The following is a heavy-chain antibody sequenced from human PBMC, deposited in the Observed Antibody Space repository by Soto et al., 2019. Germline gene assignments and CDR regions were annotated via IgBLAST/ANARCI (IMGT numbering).Heavy chain of an antibody. CDR2: FNHSGST. CDR3: ASGGYCSGGSCYRFDY. J-gene: IGHJ4*02. V-gene: IGHV4-34*01. Sequence: QVQLQQWGAGLLKPSETLSLTCAVYGGSFSGYYWSWIRQPPGKGLEWIGEFNHSGSTNYNPSLKSRVTISVDTSKNACSLKLSSVTAADTAVYYCASGGYCSGGSCYRFDYWGQGTLVTVSS. CDR1: GGSFSGYY. D-gene: IGHD2-15*01.